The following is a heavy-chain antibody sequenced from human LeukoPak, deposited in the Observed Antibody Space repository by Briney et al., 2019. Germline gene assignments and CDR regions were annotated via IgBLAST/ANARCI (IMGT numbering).Heavy chain of an antibody. CDR3: ARIAVAGTVYFDY. CDR2: INPNSGGT. Sequence: GASVKVSCKASGYTFTGYYMHWVRQAPGQGLEWMGWINPNSGGTNYAQKFQGRVTMTRDTSISTAYMELSRLRSDDTAVYYCARIAVAGTVYFDYWGQGTLVTVSS. V-gene: IGHV1-2*02. D-gene: IGHD6-19*01. CDR1: GYTFTGYY. J-gene: IGHJ4*02.